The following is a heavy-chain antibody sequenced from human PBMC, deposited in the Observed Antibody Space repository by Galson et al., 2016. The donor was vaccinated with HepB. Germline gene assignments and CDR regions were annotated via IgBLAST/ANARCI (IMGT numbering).Heavy chain of an antibody. CDR3: GKDWGSLWESSGKGMDV. J-gene: IGHJ6*02. Sequence: SLRLSCAASGFTFDDYTMHWVRQAPGKGLEWLALISWDGRSPDYADAVRGRFTISRDNRQNILYLEMNSLTTGDTALYYCGKDWGSLWESSGKGMDVWGQGTTVTVSS. CDR1: GFTFDDYT. CDR2: ISWDGRSP. D-gene: IGHD3-10*01. V-gene: IGHV3-43*01.